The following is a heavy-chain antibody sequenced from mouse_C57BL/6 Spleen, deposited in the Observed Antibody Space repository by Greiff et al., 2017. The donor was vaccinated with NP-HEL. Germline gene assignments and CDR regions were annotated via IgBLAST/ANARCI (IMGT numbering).Heavy chain of an antibody. CDR3: ARNDDYDWYWYFDV. D-gene: IGHD2-4*01. Sequence: QVQLQQSGPELVKPGASVKISCKASGYAFSSSWMNWVKQRPGKGLEWIGRIYPGDGDTNYNGKFKGKATLTADKSSSTAYMQLSSLTSEDSAVYFCARNDDYDWYWYFDVWGTGTTVTVSS. CDR1: GYAFSSSW. J-gene: IGHJ1*03. CDR2: IYPGDGDT. V-gene: IGHV1-82*01.